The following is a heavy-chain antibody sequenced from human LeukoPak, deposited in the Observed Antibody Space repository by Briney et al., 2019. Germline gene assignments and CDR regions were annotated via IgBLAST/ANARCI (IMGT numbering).Heavy chain of an antibody. CDR3: TRVVETATTAAIIRKYSYYYYYMDV. Sequence: AGGSLRLSCAASGFTFSTYRMSWVRQAPGKGLEWVANIKQDGSEKHYVDSVKGRFTISRDNAKNSLYLQMSSLRAEDTAVYYCTRVVETATTAAIIRKYSYYYYYMDVWGKGNTVTVSS. D-gene: IGHD4-11*01. CDR1: GFTFSTYR. J-gene: IGHJ6*03. CDR2: IKQDGSEK. V-gene: IGHV3-7*01.